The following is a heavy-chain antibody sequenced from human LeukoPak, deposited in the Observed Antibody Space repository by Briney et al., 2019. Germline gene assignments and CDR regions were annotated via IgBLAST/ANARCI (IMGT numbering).Heavy chain of an antibody. D-gene: IGHD2-15*01. V-gene: IGHV3-21*01. CDR3: ARVATRNGAPDY. Sequence: GGSLRLSCAASGFTFSSYWMGWVRQAPGKGLEWVSSISSSSSYIYYAASGKGRSTTARDNAKNSLYLRMNSLRAEDTAVYYCARVATRNGAPDYWGQGTLVTVSS. CDR2: ISSSSSYI. CDR1: GFTFSSYW. J-gene: IGHJ4*02.